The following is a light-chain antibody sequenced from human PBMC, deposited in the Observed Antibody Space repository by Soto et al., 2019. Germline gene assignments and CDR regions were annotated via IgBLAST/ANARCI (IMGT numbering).Light chain of an antibody. CDR2: SAS. Sequence: DIQMTQSPPSLSASVVDRVTITCRASQGIGNFLAWYQQNPGTVPKLLIYSASTLQSGVPSRFSGSASGTDVPLNICSPPPKDVAAYYCQKYNTVPATFGQGTRREIK. V-gene: IGKV1-27*01. J-gene: IGKJ5*01. CDR3: QKYNTVPAT. CDR1: QGIGNF.